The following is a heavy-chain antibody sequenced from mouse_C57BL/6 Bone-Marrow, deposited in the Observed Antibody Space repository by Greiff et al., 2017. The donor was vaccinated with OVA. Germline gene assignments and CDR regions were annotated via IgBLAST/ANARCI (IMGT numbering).Heavy chain of an antibody. D-gene: IGHD1-1*01. V-gene: IGHV1-64*01. CDR2: IHPNSGST. CDR1: GYTFTSYW. J-gene: IGHJ2*01. CDR3: ARAYYGSSPFDY. Sequence: VQLQQPGAELVKPGASVKLSCKASGYTFTSYWMHWVKQRPGQGLEWIGMIHPNSGSTNYNEKFQSKATLTVDKSSSTAYMQLSSLTSEDSAIYYCARAYYGSSPFDYWGQGTTLTVSS.